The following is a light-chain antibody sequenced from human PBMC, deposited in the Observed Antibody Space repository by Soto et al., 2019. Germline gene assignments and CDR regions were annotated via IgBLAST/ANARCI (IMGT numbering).Light chain of an antibody. V-gene: IGLV2-14*01. CDR3: ISYTCRGV. J-gene: IGLJ1*01. CDR2: DVS. Sequence: QSALTQPASVSGSPGQSITISCTGTSSNVGGYNYVSWYQQHPGKAPKLMIYDVSNRPSGVSNRFSGSKSGNTASLTISGLQAEDEADYYGISYTCRGVFGTGTNVTDL. CDR1: SSNVGGYNY.